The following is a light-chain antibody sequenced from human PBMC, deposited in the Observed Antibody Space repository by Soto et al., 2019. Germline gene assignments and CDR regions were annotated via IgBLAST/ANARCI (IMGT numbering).Light chain of an antibody. Sequence: IQMTQAPSTLSASGVDRVTITCRASQSISPWLAWYQLKPGKAPKLLIYQASSLESGVPSRFSVSGSGTEFTLTIRSLQPDDFATYCCQQYNFYPLPFGGGTKVDIQ. J-gene: IGKJ4*01. CDR2: QAS. CDR1: QSISPW. CDR3: QQYNFYPLP. V-gene: IGKV1-5*03.